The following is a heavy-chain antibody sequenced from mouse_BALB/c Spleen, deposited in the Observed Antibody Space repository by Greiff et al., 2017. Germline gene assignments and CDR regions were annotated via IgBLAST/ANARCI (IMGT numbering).Heavy chain of an antibody. CDR2: ISSGGSYT. D-gene: IGHD1-1*01. V-gene: IGHV5-9-1*01. CDR3: ARLRDDGSSYYAMDY. J-gene: IGHJ4*01. CDR1: GFTFSSYA. Sequence: EVMLVESGGGLVKPGGSLKLSCAASGFTFSSYAMSWVRQTPEKRLEWVATISSGGSYTYYPDSVKGRFTISRDNAKNTLYLQMSSLRTEDTAMYYCARLRDDGSSYYAMDYWGQGTSVTVSS.